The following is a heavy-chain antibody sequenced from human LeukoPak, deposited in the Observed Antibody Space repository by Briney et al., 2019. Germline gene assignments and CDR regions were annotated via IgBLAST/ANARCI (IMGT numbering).Heavy chain of an antibody. J-gene: IGHJ4*02. D-gene: IGHD3-22*01. V-gene: IGHV3-15*01. CDR1: GFTFSNAW. CDR3: TTDYYDSSGYYWNY. Sequence: GGSLRLSCAASGFTFSNAWMSWVRQAPGKGLEWVGRIKSKTDGGTTDYAAPVKGRFTISRDDSKNTLYLQRNSLKTEDTAVYYCTTDYYDSSGYYWNYWGQGTLVTVSS. CDR2: IKSKTDGGTT.